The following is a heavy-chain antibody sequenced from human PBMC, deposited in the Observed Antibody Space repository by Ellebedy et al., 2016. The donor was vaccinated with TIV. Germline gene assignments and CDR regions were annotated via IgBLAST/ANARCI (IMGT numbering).Heavy chain of an antibody. J-gene: IGHJ4*02. V-gene: IGHV3-53*01. CDR3: ARVKKAVAGIDY. CDR1: GFTVSSNY. D-gene: IGHD6-19*01. CDR2: IYSGGST. Sequence: PGGSLRLSCAASGFTVSSNYMSWVRQAPGKGLEWVSVIYSGGSTYYADSVKGRFTISRDNSKNTLYLQMNSLRAEDTAVYYCARVKKAVAGIDYWGQGTLVTVSS.